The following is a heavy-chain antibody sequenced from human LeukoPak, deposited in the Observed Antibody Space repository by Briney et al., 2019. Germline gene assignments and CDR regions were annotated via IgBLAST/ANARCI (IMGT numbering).Heavy chain of an antibody. V-gene: IGHV3-23*01. CDR1: GFTFSSYA. CDR3: ARGRRDGYMVGAFDI. CDR2: ISGSGGST. D-gene: IGHD5-24*01. Sequence: PGGSLRLSCAASGFTFSSYAMSWVRQAPGKGLEWVSAISGSGGSTYYADSVKGRFTISRDNSKNTLYLQMNSLRAEDTAVYYCARGRRDGYMVGAFDIWGQGTMVAVSS. J-gene: IGHJ3*02.